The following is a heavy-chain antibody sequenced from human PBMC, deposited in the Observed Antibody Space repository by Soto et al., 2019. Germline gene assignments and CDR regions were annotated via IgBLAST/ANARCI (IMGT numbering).Heavy chain of an antibody. Sequence: PGGSLRLSCAASRFTFNTYWMNWVRQAPGKGLEWVANIRFDGSEKYYVDSVKGRFSVSRDNTKDPLYLQMNSLRAEDTAVYYCAKDSRVFDDILTGVFDYWGQGTLVTVSS. CDR2: IRFDGSEK. CDR1: RFTFNTYW. CDR3: AKDSRVFDDILTGVFDY. D-gene: IGHD3-9*01. V-gene: IGHV3-7*01. J-gene: IGHJ4*02.